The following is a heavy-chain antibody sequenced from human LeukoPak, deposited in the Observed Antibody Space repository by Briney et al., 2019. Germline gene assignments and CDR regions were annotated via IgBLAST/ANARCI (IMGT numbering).Heavy chain of an antibody. V-gene: IGHV4-59*01. D-gene: IGHD6-13*01. CDR3: ARVGSTSTAAEFDY. J-gene: IGHJ4*02. CDR1: GGSISSYY. CDR2: IYYSGST. Sequence: PSETLSLTCTVSGGSISSYYWSWIRQPPGKGLEWIGYIYYSGSTNYNPSLKSRVTISVDTSKNQFSLKLSSATAADTAVYYCARVGSTSTAAEFDYWGQGTLVTVSS.